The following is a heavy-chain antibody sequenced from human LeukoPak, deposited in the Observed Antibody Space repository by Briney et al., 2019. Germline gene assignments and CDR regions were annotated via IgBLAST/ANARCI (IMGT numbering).Heavy chain of an antibody. V-gene: IGHV6-1*01. CDR2: TYYRSKWYN. Sequence: SQTLSLTCAISGDIVSSNSAAWNWIRQSPSRGLEWLGRTYYRSKWYNDYAVSVKSRITINPDTSKNQFSLQLNSVTPEDTAVYYCAREDEEYGGNTNYFDYWGQGTLVTVSS. D-gene: IGHD4-23*01. CDR1: GDIVSSNSAA. J-gene: IGHJ4*02. CDR3: AREDEEYGGNTNYFDY.